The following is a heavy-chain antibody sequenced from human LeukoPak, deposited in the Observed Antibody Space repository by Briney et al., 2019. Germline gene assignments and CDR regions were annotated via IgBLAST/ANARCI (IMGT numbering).Heavy chain of an antibody. CDR2: IPYDGSNK. CDR3: ARALDAFDI. V-gene: IGHV3-30*04. J-gene: IGHJ3*02. CDR1: GFTFSSYA. Sequence: GRSLRLSCAASGFTFSSYAMHWVRQAPGKGLEWVAVIPYDGSNKYYADSVKGRFTISRDNSKNTLYLQMNSLRAEDTAVYYCARALDAFDIWGQGTMVTVSS.